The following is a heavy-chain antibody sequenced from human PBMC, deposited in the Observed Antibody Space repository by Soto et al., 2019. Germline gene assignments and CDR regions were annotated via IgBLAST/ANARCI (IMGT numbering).Heavy chain of an antibody. D-gene: IGHD5-12*01. CDR3: AIESGGATATLDYYYFYMDV. CDR1: GDSFNDYY. J-gene: IGHJ6*03. CDR2: INPNGGAT. Sequence: VQLAQSGAEVKKPGASVKVSCKTSGDSFNDYYIHWVRQAPGQGLEWMGWINPNGGATKYAQKFQGRVTVTRDTSIRTVYMELSSLRSDDTAVYYCAIESGGATATLDYYYFYMDVWGKGTTVTVSS. V-gene: IGHV1-2*02.